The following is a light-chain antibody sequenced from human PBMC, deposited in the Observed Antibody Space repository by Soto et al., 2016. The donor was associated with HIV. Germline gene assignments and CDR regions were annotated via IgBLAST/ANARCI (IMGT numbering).Light chain of an antibody. J-gene: IGLJ3*02. CDR3: QVWHSGSDHWV. V-gene: IGLV3-21*02. CDR2: DDS. CDR1: NIGTYS. Sequence: SYVLTQPPSVSVAPGQTATITCGGDNIGTYSVHWYQQRPGQAPVVVVYDDSDRPSGIPERFSGSNSGNTATLTISRVEAGDEADYYCQVWHSGSDHWVFGGGTKLTVL.